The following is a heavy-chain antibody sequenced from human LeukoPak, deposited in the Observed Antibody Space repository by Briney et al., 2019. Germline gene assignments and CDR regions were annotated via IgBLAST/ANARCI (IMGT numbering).Heavy chain of an antibody. Sequence: ASVKVSCKASGYTFTSYAMHWVRQAPGQRLEWMGWINAGNGNTKYSQEFQGRVTITRDTSASAVYMELSSLRSDDMAVYYCARVVRYSSVPLTDLLPYYFDYWGQGTLVTVSS. J-gene: IGHJ4*02. CDR1: GYTFTSYA. D-gene: IGHD6-19*01. CDR3: ARVVRYSSVPLTDLLPYYFDY. CDR2: INAGNGNT. V-gene: IGHV1-3*03.